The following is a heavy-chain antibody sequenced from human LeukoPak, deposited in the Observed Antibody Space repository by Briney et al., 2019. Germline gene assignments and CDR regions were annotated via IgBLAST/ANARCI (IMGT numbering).Heavy chain of an antibody. CDR2: ISGSDGST. J-gene: IGHJ4*02. CDR1: GFTFSSYA. Sequence: GGSQRLSCAASGFTFSSYAMSWVRQAPGKGLEWVSGISGSDGSTYYADSVKGRFTISRDNSKNTLYLQMNSLRAEDTAVYYCARAGNTRFDYWGQGTLVTVSS. D-gene: IGHD3-10*01. CDR3: ARAGNTRFDY. V-gene: IGHV3-23*01.